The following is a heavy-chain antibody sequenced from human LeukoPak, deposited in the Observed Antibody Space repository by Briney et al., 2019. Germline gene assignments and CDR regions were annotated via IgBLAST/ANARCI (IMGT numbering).Heavy chain of an antibody. CDR1: GGSISSYY. Sequence: SETLSLTCTVSGGSISSYYWSWIRQPAGKGLEWIGRIYTSGSTNYNPSLKSRVTMSVDTSKNQFSLKLSSVTAADTAVYYCARDGGYCSSTSCPSTYYYYGMDVWGQGTTVTVSS. D-gene: IGHD2-2*03. J-gene: IGHJ6*02. V-gene: IGHV4-4*07. CDR3: ARDGGYCSSTSCPSTYYYYGMDV. CDR2: IYTSGST.